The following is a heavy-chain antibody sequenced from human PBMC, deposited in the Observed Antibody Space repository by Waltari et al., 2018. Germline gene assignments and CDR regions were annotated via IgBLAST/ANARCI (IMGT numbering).Heavy chain of an antibody. CDR3: VKNRAAAGHWYFDL. V-gene: IGHV3-49*03. CDR1: EFTIGPYP. D-gene: IGHD6-13*01. J-gene: IGHJ2*01. CDR2: IRTKTYGGTT. Sequence: EVQVVESGGGSVQPGRSLRLSCTVSEFTIGPYPVGWFRWAPGKGLEWVAFIRTKTYGGTTEYAASVRGRFTISRDDSKSTAYLQMTSLTTEDTAVYFCVKNRAAAGHWYFDLWGRGTLVTVSS.